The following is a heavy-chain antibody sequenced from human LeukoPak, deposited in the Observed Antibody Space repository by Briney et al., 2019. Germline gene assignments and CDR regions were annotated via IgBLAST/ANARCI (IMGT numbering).Heavy chain of an antibody. CDR2: ISWNTGSI. CDR3: AKSAQQYYYYHMDV. D-gene: IGHD1-1*01. J-gene: IGHJ6*03. Sequence: GRSLRLSCAASGFTFDDYDMHWVRQAPGKGLEWVSGISWNTGSIGYADSVKGRFTISRDNAKNTLYLQMNSLRDEDMALYYCAKSAQQYYYYHMDVWGKGTMVTVSS. V-gene: IGHV3-9*03. CDR1: GFTFDDYD.